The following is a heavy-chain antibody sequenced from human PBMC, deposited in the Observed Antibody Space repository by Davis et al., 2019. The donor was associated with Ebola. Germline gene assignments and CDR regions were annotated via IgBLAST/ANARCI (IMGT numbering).Heavy chain of an antibody. CDR1: GFTFSSYA. Sequence: PGRSLRLSCAASGFTFSSYAMSWVRQAPGKGLEWVSAISVSGGSTFYADSVKGRFTISRDNSDNTLYLQMNSLRPDDTAIYYCAKDYAPYCKSGSCFSPEHWGQGTLVTVSS. CDR3: AKDYAPYCKSGSCFSPEH. J-gene: IGHJ1*01. D-gene: IGHD2-15*01. CDR2: ISVSGGST. V-gene: IGHV3-23*01.